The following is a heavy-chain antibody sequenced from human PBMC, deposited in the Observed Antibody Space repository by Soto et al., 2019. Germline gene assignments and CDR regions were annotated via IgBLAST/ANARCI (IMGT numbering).Heavy chain of an antibody. CDR1: GASITYPNSHS. J-gene: IGHJ6*02. V-gene: IGHV4-61*05. D-gene: IGHD3-10*01. Sequence: PSESLSLHFTVSGASITYPNSHSCRWFRLPPGKGLEWIGYMSDIAHTSYNPSLKGRVSTSVDTSKNQFSLTLTSVTAADTAVYYCARQGFGVLHGLVDVWGQGTTVT. CDR2: MSDIAHT. CDR3: ARQGFGVLHGLVDV.